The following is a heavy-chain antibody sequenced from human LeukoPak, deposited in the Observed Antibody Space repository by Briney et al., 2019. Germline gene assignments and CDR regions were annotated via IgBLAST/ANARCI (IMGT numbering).Heavy chain of an antibody. CDR3: ARQTLDCSGGSCYGYFDY. D-gene: IGHD2-15*01. CDR1: GGSISSSSYY. V-gene: IGHV4-39*01. J-gene: IGHJ4*02. Sequence: PSETLSLTCTVSGGSISSSSYYWGWIRQPPGKGLEWIGSIYYSGSTYYNPSLKSRVTISVDTSKSQFSLKLSSVTAADTAVYYCARQTLDCSGGSCYGYFDYWGQGTLVTVSS. CDR2: IYYSGST.